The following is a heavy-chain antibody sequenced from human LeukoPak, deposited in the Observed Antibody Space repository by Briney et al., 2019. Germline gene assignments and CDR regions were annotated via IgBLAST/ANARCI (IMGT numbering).Heavy chain of an antibody. Sequence: PGGSLRLSCAASGFTFSSYAMSWVRQAPGKGLEWVSAISGSGGSTYYADSVKGRFTISRDNSKNTLYLQMNSLRAEDTAVYYCASSINDYGDRRSDYWGQGTLVTVSS. J-gene: IGHJ4*02. CDR2: ISGSGGST. CDR3: ASSINDYGDRRSDY. V-gene: IGHV3-23*01. CDR1: GFTFSSYA. D-gene: IGHD4-17*01.